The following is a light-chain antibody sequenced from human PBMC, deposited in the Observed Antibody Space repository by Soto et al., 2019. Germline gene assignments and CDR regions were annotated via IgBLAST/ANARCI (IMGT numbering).Light chain of an antibody. J-gene: IGLJ2*01. Sequence: QSALTQPASVSGSRGQSITISCTVNSSDGGGDRYVSWYQQRAGKPPQLMMYGSTYRPSGVPSRFSGSRSGNTASLTISGLQAEDEADYYCNSYVRGGAVIFGGGTQLTVL. CDR1: SSDGGGDRY. CDR3: NSYVRGGAVI. V-gene: IGLV2-14*01. CDR2: GST.